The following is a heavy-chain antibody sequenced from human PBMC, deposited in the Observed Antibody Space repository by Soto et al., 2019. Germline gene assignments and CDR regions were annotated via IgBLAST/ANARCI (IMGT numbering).Heavy chain of an antibody. CDR2: IYPGDSDT. CDR3: VTISTTGTGTGPRWFDP. V-gene: IGHV5-51*01. J-gene: IGHJ5*02. Sequence: GESLKISCKGSGYSFTSYWIGWVRQMPGKGLEWMGIIYPGDSDTRYSPSFQGQVTISADKSISTAYLQWSSLKASDTAMYYCVTISTTGTGTGPRWFDPWGQGTLVTVSS. D-gene: IGHD1-1*01. CDR1: GYSFTSYW.